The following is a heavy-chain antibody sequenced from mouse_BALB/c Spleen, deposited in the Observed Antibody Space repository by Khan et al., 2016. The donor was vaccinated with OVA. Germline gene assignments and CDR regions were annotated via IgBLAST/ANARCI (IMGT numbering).Heavy chain of an antibody. CDR2: ITTYSGDT. CDR3: ARLTLRLDY. V-gene: IGHV1S137*01. D-gene: IGHD1-1*01. J-gene: IGHJ4*01. CDR1: GYTFTDYG. Sequence: QVQLKESGPELVRPGVSVKISCKGSGYTFTDYGMHWVRQSPAKSLEWIGVITTYSGDTNYNQKFKGNATMTVDKSSSTAYMELHRLTSEDSAIYYCARLTLRLDYWGQGTSVTVSS.